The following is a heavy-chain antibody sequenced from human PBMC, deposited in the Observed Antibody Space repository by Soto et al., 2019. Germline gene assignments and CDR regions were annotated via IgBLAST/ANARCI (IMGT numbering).Heavy chain of an antibody. V-gene: IGHV1-58*01. Sequence: SVKVSCKASGFTFTSSAFQWVRQARGQRLEWIGWIAVGSGYTNYAQRFQDRVTLTRDMSTATTYMELSRLASEDTAIYYCAADATAWQQMVPSDYWGQGTLVTVSS. CDR1: GFTFTSSA. D-gene: IGHD2-8*01. J-gene: IGHJ4*02. CDR2: IAVGSGYT. CDR3: AADATAWQQMVPSDY.